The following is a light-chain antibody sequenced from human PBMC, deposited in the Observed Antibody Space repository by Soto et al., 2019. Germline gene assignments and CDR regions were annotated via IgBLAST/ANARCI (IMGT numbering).Light chain of an antibody. J-gene: IGKJ2*01. CDR1: QSISSW. V-gene: IGKV1-5*01. Sequence: DIQMTQSPSTLSASVGDRVTITCRASQSISSWLAWYQQKPGKAPKLLIYDASSLESGVPSRFSGSGSGTEFTLTISSLQPDDFATYYCQQYNKWPAYIFGQGTKLETK. CDR2: DAS. CDR3: QQYNKWPAYI.